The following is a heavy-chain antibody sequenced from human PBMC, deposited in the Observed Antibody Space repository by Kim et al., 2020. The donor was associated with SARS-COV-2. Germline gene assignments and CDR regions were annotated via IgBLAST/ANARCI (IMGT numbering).Heavy chain of an antibody. CDR3: ARGGGHNWPYSIDY. Sequence: ASVKVSCKASGYTFTTSGISWVRQAPGQEPEWMGWISGYNGVTIYAQRLQDRVTITSDTSTSTAYMDLRNLRSDDTAVYYCARGGGHNWPYSIDYWGQGTLVAVSS. CDR1: GYTFTTSG. J-gene: IGHJ4*02. D-gene: IGHD1-1*01. CDR2: ISGYNGVT. V-gene: IGHV1-18*01.